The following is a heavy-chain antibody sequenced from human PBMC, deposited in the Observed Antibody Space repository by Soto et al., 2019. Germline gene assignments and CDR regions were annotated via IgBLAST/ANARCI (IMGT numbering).Heavy chain of an antibody. J-gene: IGHJ5*02. D-gene: IGHD2-15*01. CDR2: IYYSGST. V-gene: IGHV4-31*03. Sequence: SETPSLTCTVSGGSICSGGYDWSWIHQHPGKGLEWIGYIYYSGSTYYNPSLKSRVTISVDTSKNQFSLKLSSVTAADTAVYYCARARPYCSGGSCYSGYWFDPWGQGTLLTVSS. CDR3: ARARPYCSGGSCYSGYWFDP. CDR1: GGSICSGGYD.